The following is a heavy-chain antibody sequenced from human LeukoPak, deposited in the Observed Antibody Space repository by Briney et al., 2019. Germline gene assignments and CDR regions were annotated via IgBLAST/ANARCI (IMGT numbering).Heavy chain of an antibody. CDR2: IYYSGST. CDR3: ARPLAAAAGINWFDP. J-gene: IGHJ5*02. V-gene: IGHV4-39*01. CDR1: GGSISSGDYY. Sequence: SETLSLTCTVSGGSISSGDYYWSWIRQPPGKGLEWIGSIYYSGSTYYNPSLKSRVTISVDTSKNQFSLKLSFVTAADTAVYYCARPLAAAAGINWFDPWGQGTLVTVSS. D-gene: IGHD6-13*01.